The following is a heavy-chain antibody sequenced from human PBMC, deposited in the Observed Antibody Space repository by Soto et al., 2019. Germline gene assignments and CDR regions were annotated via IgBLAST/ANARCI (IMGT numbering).Heavy chain of an antibody. J-gene: IGHJ4*02. CDR1: GVTFSSET. CDR3: ATELDENPARPFDA. V-gene: IGHV1-69*01. Sequence: QVQLVQSGADVQKPGSSLKVSCQASGVTFSSETLGWVRQAPGQGLEWAGGISPLFGTASYAQKFQGRVTITADESTSTVYMELSSLRSDDTAVYFCATELDENPARPFDAWGQGTLVTVSS. D-gene: IGHD3-10*01. CDR2: ISPLFGTA.